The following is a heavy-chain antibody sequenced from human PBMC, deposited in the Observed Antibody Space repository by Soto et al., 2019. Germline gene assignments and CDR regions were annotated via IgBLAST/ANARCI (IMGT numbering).Heavy chain of an antibody. Sequence: PGGSLRLSCAASGFTFSSYAMSWVRQAPGKGLEWVSAISGSGGSTYYADSVKGRFTISRDNSKNTLYLQMNSLRAEDTAVYYCAKATKVMGVVVITDYYGMDVWGQGTTVTVSS. CDR3: AKATKVMGVVVITDYYGMDV. CDR1: GFTFSSYA. D-gene: IGHD3-22*01. V-gene: IGHV3-23*01. CDR2: ISGSGGST. J-gene: IGHJ6*02.